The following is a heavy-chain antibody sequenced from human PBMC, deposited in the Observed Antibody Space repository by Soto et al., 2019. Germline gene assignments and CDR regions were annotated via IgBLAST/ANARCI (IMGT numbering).Heavy chain of an antibody. D-gene: IGHD4-17*01. Sequence: QVQLVESGGGVVQPGRSLRLSCAASGFTFSSYGMHWVRQAPGKGLEWVAVISYDGSNKYYADSVKGRFTISRDNYKNTLYLQMNSLRAEDTAVYYCAKDTVDYGDYGAFDIWGQGTMVTVSS. CDR1: GFTFSSYG. V-gene: IGHV3-30*18. CDR3: AKDTVDYGDYGAFDI. CDR2: ISYDGSNK. J-gene: IGHJ3*02.